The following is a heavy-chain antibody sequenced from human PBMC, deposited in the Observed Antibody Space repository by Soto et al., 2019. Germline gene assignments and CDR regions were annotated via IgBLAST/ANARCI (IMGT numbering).Heavy chain of an antibody. CDR1: GFTFSSYG. CDR3: ASLTSEGYCSGGSCYSPRYYMDV. D-gene: IGHD2-15*01. J-gene: IGHJ6*03. V-gene: IGHV3-33*01. CDR2: IWYEGSNK. Sequence: GGSLRLSCAASGFTFSSYGMHWVRQAPGKGLEWVEVIWYEGSNKYYADSVKGRFTISRDNSKNTLYLQMNSLRAEDTAVYYCASLTSEGYCSGGSCYSPRYYMDVWGKGTTVTVSS.